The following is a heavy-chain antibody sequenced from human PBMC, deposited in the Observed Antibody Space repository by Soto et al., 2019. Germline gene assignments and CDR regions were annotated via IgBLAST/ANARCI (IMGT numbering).Heavy chain of an antibody. CDR1: GGSISSGGYS. Sequence: QLQLQESGSGLVKPSQTLSLTCAVSGGSISSGGYSWSWIRQPPGKGLECIGYIYHSGSTYYNPSLQIRVTISVDRSKNQFSLKLSSVTAADTAVYYCASLPPYYYGSGSYGFDPWGQGTLVTVSS. CDR2: IYHSGST. V-gene: IGHV4-30-2*01. D-gene: IGHD3-10*01. CDR3: ASLPPYYYGSGSYGFDP. J-gene: IGHJ5*02.